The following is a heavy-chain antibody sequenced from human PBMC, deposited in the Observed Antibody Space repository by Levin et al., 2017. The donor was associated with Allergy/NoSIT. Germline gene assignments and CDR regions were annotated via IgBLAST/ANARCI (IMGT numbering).Heavy chain of an antibody. D-gene: IGHD6-19*01. CDR3: AAPFIAVAALDY. V-gene: IGHV4-34*01. J-gene: IGHJ4*02. CDR1: GGSFSGYY. CDR2: INHSGST. Sequence: TLSLTCAVYGGSFSGYYWSWIRQPPGKGLEWIGEINHSGSTNYNPSLKSRVTISVDTSKNQFSLKLSSVTAADTAVYYCAAPFIAVAALDYWGQGTLVTVSS.